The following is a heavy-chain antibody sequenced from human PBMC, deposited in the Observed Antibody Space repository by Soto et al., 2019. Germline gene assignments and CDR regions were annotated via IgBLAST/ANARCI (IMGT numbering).Heavy chain of an antibody. J-gene: IGHJ4*02. CDR1: GFTFSSYA. Sequence: EVQLLESGGGLVPPGGSQRLSCTASGFTFSSYALSWVRQAPGKGLEWVSSISGSGGSTYYADSVKGRVTISRDNSKNTLYLQMSSLRAEDTAVYYCAKESLKTPVTGPVDCWGQGTVVTVSS. CDR3: AKESLKTPVTGPVDC. D-gene: IGHD6-19*01. V-gene: IGHV3-23*01. CDR2: ISGSGGST.